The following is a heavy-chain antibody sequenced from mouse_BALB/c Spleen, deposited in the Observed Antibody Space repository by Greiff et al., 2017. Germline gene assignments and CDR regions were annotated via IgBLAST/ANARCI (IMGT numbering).Heavy chain of an antibody. D-gene: IGHD2-4*01. Sequence: VKLQESGPGLVAPSQSLSITCTVSGFSLTSYGVHWVRQPPGKGLEWLGVIWAGGSTNYNSALMSRLSISKDNSKSQVFLKMNSLQTDDTAMYYCARNYDYDEMDYWGQGTSVTVSS. CDR3: ARNYDYDEMDY. J-gene: IGHJ4*01. V-gene: IGHV2-9*02. CDR1: GFSLTSYG. CDR2: IWAGGST.